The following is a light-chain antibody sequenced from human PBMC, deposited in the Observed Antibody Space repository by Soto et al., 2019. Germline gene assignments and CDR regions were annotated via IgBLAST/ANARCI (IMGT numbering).Light chain of an antibody. CDR3: SSYTSSSTLVV. J-gene: IGLJ2*01. V-gene: IGLV4-60*03. Sequence: QPVLTQSSSASASLGSSVKLTCTLSSGHSSYIIAWHQQQPGKAPRYLMKLEGSGSYNKGSGVPDRFSGSSSGADRYLTISNLQSEDEADYYCSSYTSSSTLVVFGGGTKLTVL. CDR1: SGHSSYI. CDR2: LEGSGSY.